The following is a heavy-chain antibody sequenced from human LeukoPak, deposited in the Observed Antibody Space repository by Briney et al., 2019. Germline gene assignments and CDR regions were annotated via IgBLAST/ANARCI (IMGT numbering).Heavy chain of an antibody. CDR1: GASISSSY. J-gene: IGHJ4*02. CDR2: IYHTGST. V-gene: IGHV4-59*01. Sequence: SETLSLTCTVSGASISSSYWSWIRQSPGKGLDWIGYIYHTGSTNYNPSLESRVTISVDRSKNQFSLKLTSVTAADTAVYYCATGFFDSRGYSNPFEYCAQGALVTVFS. CDR3: ATGFFDSRGYSNPFEY. D-gene: IGHD3-22*01.